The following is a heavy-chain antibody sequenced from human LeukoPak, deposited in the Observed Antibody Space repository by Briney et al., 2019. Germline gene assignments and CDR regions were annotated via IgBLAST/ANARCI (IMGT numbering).Heavy chain of an antibody. CDR2: IIPIFGTA. D-gene: IGHD6-6*01. CDR1: GGTFSSYA. J-gene: IGHJ4*02. V-gene: IGHV1-69*05. CDR3: ARGLLAAPPYYFDY. Sequence: SVKVSCKASGGTFSSYAISWVRQAPGQGLEWMGEIIPIFGTANYAQKFQGRVTITTDESTSTAYMELSSLRSEDTAVYYCARGLLAAPPYYFDYWGQGTLVTVSS.